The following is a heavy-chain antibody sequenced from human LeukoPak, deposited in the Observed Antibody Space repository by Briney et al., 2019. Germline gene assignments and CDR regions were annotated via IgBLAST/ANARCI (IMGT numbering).Heavy chain of an antibody. J-gene: IGHJ4*02. V-gene: IGHV4-34*01. CDR1: GGSFSGYY. CDR2: INHSGST. Sequence: SETLSLTCAVYGGSFSGYYWSWIRQPPGKGLEWIGEINHSGSTNYNPSLKSRVTISVDTSKNQFSLKLSSVTAADTAVYYCARAFPEGPYSNPRHSDYWGQGTLVTVSS. D-gene: IGHD4-11*01. CDR3: ARAFPEGPYSNPRHSDY.